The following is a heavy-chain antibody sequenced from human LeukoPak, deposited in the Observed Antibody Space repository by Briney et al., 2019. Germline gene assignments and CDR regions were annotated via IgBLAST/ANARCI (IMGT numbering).Heavy chain of an antibody. CDR2: ISSSSSYI. CDR1: GFTFSSYS. Sequence: GGSLRLSCAASGFTFSSYSMNWVRQAPGKGLEWVSSISSSSSYIYYADSVKGRFTISRDNAENSLYLQMNSLRAEDTAVYYCAREAYDFWSGYYRWNHFDYWGQGTLVTVSS. V-gene: IGHV3-21*01. D-gene: IGHD3-3*01. J-gene: IGHJ4*02. CDR3: AREAYDFWSGYYRWNHFDY.